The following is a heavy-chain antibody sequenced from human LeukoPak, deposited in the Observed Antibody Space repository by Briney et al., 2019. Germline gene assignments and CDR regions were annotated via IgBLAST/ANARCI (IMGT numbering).Heavy chain of an antibody. D-gene: IGHD2-21*02. V-gene: IGHV4-59*01. J-gene: IGHJ4*02. CDR3: ASLPCGGDCYSDSGYFDY. Sequence: PSETLSLTCTVSGGSISSYYWSWIRQPPGKGLEWIGYIYYSGSTNYNPSLKSRVTISVDTSKNQFSLKLSSVTAADTAVYYCASLPCGGDCYSDSGYFDYWGQGTLVTVSS. CDR1: GGSISSYY. CDR2: IYYSGST.